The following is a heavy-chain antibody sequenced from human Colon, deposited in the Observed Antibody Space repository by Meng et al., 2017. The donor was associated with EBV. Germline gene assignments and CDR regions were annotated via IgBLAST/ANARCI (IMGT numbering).Heavy chain of an antibody. D-gene: IGHD1-26*01. CDR1: CVSISSNIR. CDR2: IDDSGST. V-gene: IGHV4-4*02. J-gene: IGHJ4*02. Sequence: VPAEVAGPGLVEASGTLSLPCGVSCVSISSNIRWAWVRQPPGKGLEWIGDIDDSGSTNYNPSLNSRISISLDKSKNHFSLKVNSVTAADTAVYYCARGKQDAWELLAYWGQGALVTVSS. CDR3: ARGKQDAWELLAY.